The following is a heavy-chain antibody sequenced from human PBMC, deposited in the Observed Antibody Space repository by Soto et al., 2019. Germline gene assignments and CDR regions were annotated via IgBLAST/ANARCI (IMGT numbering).Heavy chain of an antibody. CDR2: IWNDGSNQ. J-gene: IGHJ4*02. Sequence: QVQLVESGGGVVQPEMSLRLSCAASGFTFSTHAMHWVRQAPGKGLEWVAMIWNDGSNQHYADSVKGRFTVSRDNSEHTASLQMNSLRVEDTAVYYCGRDPPGSGWSLDYWGQGTLVTVSS. V-gene: IGHV3-33*01. CDR3: GRDPPGSGWSLDY. D-gene: IGHD6-19*01. CDR1: GFTFSTHA.